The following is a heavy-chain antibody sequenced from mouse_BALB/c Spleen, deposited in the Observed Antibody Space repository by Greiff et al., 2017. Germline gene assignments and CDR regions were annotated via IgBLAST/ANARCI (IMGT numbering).Heavy chain of an antibody. J-gene: IGHJ4*01. D-gene: IGHD2-10*01. CDR3: ARDPAYYGNRAMDY. V-gene: IGHV2-9*02. CDR2: IWAGGST. Sequence: VQLQESGPGLVAPSQSLSITCTVSGFSLTSYGVHWVRQPPGKGLEWLGVIWAGGSTNYNSALMSRLSISKDNSKSQVFLKMNSLQTDDTAMYYCARDPAYYGNRAMDYWGQGTSVTVSS. CDR1: GFSLTSYG.